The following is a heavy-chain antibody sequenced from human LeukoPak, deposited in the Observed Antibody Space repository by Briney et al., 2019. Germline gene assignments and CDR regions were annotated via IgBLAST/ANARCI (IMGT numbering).Heavy chain of an antibody. D-gene: IGHD2-2*01. Sequence: RGGSLRLSCAASGFTFSNAWMNWVRQAPGKGLEWVGHIKSKTDDGTTDYAAPVKGRFTILRDDSKNTLYLQMNSLKTEDTAVYYCTTLYCSTTYCYGYFDLWGRGTVVTVSS. V-gene: IGHV3-15*01. CDR3: TTLYCSTTYCYGYFDL. CDR1: GFTFSNAW. CDR2: IKSKTDDGTT. J-gene: IGHJ2*01.